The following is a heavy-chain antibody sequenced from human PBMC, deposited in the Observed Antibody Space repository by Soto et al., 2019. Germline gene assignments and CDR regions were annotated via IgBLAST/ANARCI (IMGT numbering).Heavy chain of an antibody. CDR1: GFTFSSYA. D-gene: IGHD6-6*01. CDR3: AKNPSHGWYSSSSFDY. V-gene: IGHV3-23*01. Sequence: GGSLRLSCAASGFTFSSYAMSWVRQAPGKGLEWVSAISGSGGSTYYADSVKGRFTISRDNSKNTLYLQMNSLRAEDTAVYYCAKNPSHGWYSSSSFDYWGQGTLVTVSS. J-gene: IGHJ4*02. CDR2: ISGSGGST.